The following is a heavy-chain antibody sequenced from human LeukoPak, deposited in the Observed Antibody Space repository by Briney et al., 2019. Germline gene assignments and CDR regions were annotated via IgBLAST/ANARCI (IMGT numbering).Heavy chain of an antibody. Sequence: GGSLRLSCAASGFTFSTYSMNWVRQAPGKGLEWVSSISSSSSYIYYADSVKGRFTISRDNAKNSLYLQMNSLRAEDTAVYYCAKVYVLRYFDWPVDYWGQGTLVTVSS. CDR1: GFTFSTYS. CDR3: AKVYVLRYFDWPVDY. D-gene: IGHD3-9*01. J-gene: IGHJ4*02. V-gene: IGHV3-21*01. CDR2: ISSSSSYI.